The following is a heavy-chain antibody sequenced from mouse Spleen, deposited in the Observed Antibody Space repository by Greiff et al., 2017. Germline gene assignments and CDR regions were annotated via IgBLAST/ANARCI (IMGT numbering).Heavy chain of an antibody. Sequence: QVPLPQPGAELVKPGASVKMSCKASGYSFTSYWITWVKQRPGQGLEWIGDILPGSTSTNYNEKFKSKATLTVDTSSSTAYMQLSSLTSEDSAVYYCARYSWDRYFDVWGTGTTVTVSS. V-gene: IGHV1-55*01. CDR1: GYSFTSYW. J-gene: IGHJ1*03. CDR2: ILPGSTST. D-gene: IGHD4-1*01. CDR3: ARYSWDRYFDV.